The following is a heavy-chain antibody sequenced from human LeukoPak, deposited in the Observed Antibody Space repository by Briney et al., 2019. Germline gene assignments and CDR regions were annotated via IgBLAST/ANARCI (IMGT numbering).Heavy chain of an antibody. V-gene: IGHV4-34*01. D-gene: IGHD6-13*01. CDR3: ARHVGSSWFGRGNWFDP. CDR1: GGSFSGYY. J-gene: IGHJ5*02. Sequence: SETLSLTCAVYGGSFSGYYWSWTRQPPGKGLEWIGEINHSGSTNYNPSLKSRVTISVDTSKNQFSLKLSSVTAADTAVYYCARHVGSSWFGRGNWFDPWGQGTLVTVSS. CDR2: INHSGST.